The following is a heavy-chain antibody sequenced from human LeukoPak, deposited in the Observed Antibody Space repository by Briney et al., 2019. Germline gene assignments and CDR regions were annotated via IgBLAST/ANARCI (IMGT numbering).Heavy chain of an antibody. Sequence: GGSLRLSCTVSGFTLSSYEMTWFRQAPGKGLEWVSSIGYGGADSHYADSVKGRFTISRDNSKNTLYLQVNSLRAEDTAVYYCARGNDYYDSSGYYFWGQGTLVTVSS. J-gene: IGHJ4*02. V-gene: IGHV3-23*01. CDR2: IGYGGADS. CDR3: ARGNDYYDSSGYYF. D-gene: IGHD3-22*01. CDR1: GFTLSSYE.